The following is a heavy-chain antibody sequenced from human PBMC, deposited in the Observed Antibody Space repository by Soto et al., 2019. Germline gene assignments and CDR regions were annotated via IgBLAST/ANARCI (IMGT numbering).Heavy chain of an antibody. Sequence: PGGSLTLSCSASRFTVSRYSMHWVRQAPGKGLEYVSGVSSNGESTYHADSVKGRFTISRDNSKNTLYLQMGSLRVEDTAIYYCVKSATIAVAATDYFDYWGQRTLVTVSS. D-gene: IGHD6-19*01. J-gene: IGHJ4*02. V-gene: IGHV3-64D*06. CDR3: VKSATIAVAATDYFDY. CDR1: RFTVSRYS. CDR2: VSSNGEST.